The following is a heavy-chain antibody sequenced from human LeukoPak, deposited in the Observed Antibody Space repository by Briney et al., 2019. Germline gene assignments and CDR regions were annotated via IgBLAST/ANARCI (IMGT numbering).Heavy chain of an antibody. CDR2: ISGSGGST. Sequence: PGGSLRLSCAASGFTFSNAWMSWVRQAPGKGLEWVSAISGSGGSTYYADSVKGRFTISRDNSKNTLYLQMNSLRAEDTAVYYCAKDLEGVGLVPYYFDYWGQGTLVTVSS. V-gene: IGHV3-23*01. J-gene: IGHJ4*02. D-gene: IGHD6-19*01. CDR1: GFTFSNAW. CDR3: AKDLEGVGLVPYYFDY.